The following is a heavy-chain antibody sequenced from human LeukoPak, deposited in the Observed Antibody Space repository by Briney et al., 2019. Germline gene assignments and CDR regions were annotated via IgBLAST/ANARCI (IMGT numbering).Heavy chain of an antibody. V-gene: IGHV3-30*02. CDR2: IRYDGSNK. D-gene: IGHD3-22*01. Sequence: PGGSLRLSCAASGFTFSTYGMHWVRQAPGKGLEWVAFIRYDGSNKYYADSVKGRFTISRDNSKNTLYLQMNSLRAEDTAVYYCAKVEGYYDSSGYYYNWFDPWGQGTLVTVSS. CDR3: AKVEGYYDSSGYYYNWFDP. CDR1: GFTFSTYG. J-gene: IGHJ5*02.